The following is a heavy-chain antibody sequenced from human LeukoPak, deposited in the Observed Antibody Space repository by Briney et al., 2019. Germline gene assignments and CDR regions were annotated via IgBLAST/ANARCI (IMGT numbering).Heavy chain of an antibody. V-gene: IGHV1-2*02. CDR3: ARGPLAKYQPAGLSY. D-gene: IGHD2-2*01. Sequence: ASVKVSCKASGYTFTGYYMHWVRQAPGQGLEWMGWINPNSGGTNYAQKFQGRVTMTRDTSISTAYMELSRLRSDDTAVYYCARGPLAKYQPAGLSYWGQGTLVTVSS. J-gene: IGHJ4*02. CDR2: INPNSGGT. CDR1: GYTFTGYY.